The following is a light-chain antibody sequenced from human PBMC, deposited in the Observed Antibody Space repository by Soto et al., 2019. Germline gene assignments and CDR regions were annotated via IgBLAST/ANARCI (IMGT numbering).Light chain of an antibody. Sequence: DIQMTQSPSTLSGSVGDRVTITCRPSQTISSWLAWYKQKPGKAPKLLINKASTLKRGVPSRFSGSGSGTEFALTISSLQRDDFATYYCQQYNSYSRTFGQGTKVYIK. CDR2: KAS. J-gene: IGKJ1*01. CDR1: QTISSW. V-gene: IGKV1-5*03. CDR3: QQYNSYSRT.